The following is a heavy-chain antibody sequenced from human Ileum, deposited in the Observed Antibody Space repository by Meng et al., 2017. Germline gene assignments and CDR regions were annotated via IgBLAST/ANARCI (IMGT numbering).Heavy chain of an antibody. CDR3: ARDRRPGYYFDY. J-gene: IGHJ4*02. Sequence: ASVKVSCKASGYSFTSYSLSWVRQAPGQGLEWMGWISAYNDNTNYAQKFQDRVTMTTDTSTSTAYMELRSLRSDDTAVYYCARDRRPGYYFDYWGQGTVVTSPQ. V-gene: IGHV1-18*04. CDR1: GYSFTSYS. CDR2: ISAYNDNT. D-gene: IGHD1-14*01.